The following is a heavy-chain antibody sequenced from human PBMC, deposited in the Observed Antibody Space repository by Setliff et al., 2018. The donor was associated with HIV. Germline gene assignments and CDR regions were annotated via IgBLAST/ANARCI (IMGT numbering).Heavy chain of an antibody. CDR3: AREEDGGPGL. CDR1: GSPFSSYA. J-gene: IGHJ4*02. Sequence: GGSLRLSCAASGSPFSSYAFHWVRQAPGKGLECVAIVSLDDDNKYYADSVKGRFIISRDNSKNTVYLQMHRVRGEDTAVYSCAREEDGGPGLWGQGTVVTVSS. V-gene: IGHV3-30*04. CDR2: VSLDDDNK. D-gene: IGHD3-16*01.